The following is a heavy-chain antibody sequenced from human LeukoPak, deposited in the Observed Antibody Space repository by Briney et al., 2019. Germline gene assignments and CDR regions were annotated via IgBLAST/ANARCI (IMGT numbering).Heavy chain of an antibody. J-gene: IGHJ6*02. Sequence: GGSLRLSCAASGFTFSSYSMNWVRQAPGKGLEWVSYISSSSSTMYYADSVKGRFTISRDNAKNSLYLQMNSLRDEDTAVYYCAREDYCSSTSCFRVGGTYGMDVWGQGTTVTVSS. V-gene: IGHV3-48*02. CDR3: AREDYCSSTSCFRVGGTYGMDV. CDR2: ISSSSSTM. D-gene: IGHD2-2*01. CDR1: GFTFSSYS.